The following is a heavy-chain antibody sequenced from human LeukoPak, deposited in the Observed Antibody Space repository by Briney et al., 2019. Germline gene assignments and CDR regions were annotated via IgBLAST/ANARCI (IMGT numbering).Heavy chain of an antibody. V-gene: IGHV3-23*01. J-gene: IGHJ5*02. Sequence: GGSLRLSCAASGFTFSSSAMSWVRQAPGKGLEWVSGISGSGTSTHYADSLKGRFTISRDNSKNTLYLQMHSLRAEDTAVYYCAKPNWNPETDWFDPWGQGTLVTVSS. CDR3: AKPNWNPETDWFDP. CDR1: GFTFSSSA. CDR2: ISGSGTST. D-gene: IGHD1-1*01.